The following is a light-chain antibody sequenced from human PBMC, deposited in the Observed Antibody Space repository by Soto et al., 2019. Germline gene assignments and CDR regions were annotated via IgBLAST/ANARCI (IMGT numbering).Light chain of an antibody. J-gene: IGKJ1*01. Sequence: DIKMTQSPSTLSGSVGDRVTITCRASQTISSWLAWYQQKPGKAPKLLIYKASTLESGVPSRFSGSGSGTEFTLTISSLQPDDSATYYCQHYHSYSEAFGQGTKVELK. CDR2: KAS. CDR3: QHYHSYSEA. CDR1: QTISSW. V-gene: IGKV1-5*03.